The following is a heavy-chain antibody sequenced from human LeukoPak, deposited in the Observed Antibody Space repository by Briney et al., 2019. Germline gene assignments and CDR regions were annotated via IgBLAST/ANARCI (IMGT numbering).Heavy chain of an antibody. CDR1: GGSISSYY. Sequence: SETLSLTCTVSGGSISSYYWSWIRQPAGKGLEWIGLIYTSGSTNYNPSLKSRVTMSVDTSKNQFSLKLSSVTAADTAVYYCAVAAPTEQFVTSLIDYWGQGTLVTVSS. D-gene: IGHD6-19*01. CDR2: IYTSGST. J-gene: IGHJ4*02. CDR3: AVAAPTEQFVTSLIDY. V-gene: IGHV4-4*07.